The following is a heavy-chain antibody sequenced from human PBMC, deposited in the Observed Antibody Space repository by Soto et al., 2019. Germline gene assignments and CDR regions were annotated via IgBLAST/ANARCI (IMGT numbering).Heavy chain of an antibody. D-gene: IGHD4-17*01. J-gene: IGHJ4*02. Sequence: EVQLVESGGGLVQPGGSLRLSCAASGFTFSNAWMSWVRQAPGKGLEWVGRIKSKTDGGTTDYAAPVKGRFTISRDDSKNTLYLQMNSLKTEDTAVYYCTTDSVYGDYYFDYWGQGTLVTVSS. CDR2: IKSKTDGGTT. CDR3: TTDSVYGDYYFDY. V-gene: IGHV3-15*01. CDR1: GFTFSNAW.